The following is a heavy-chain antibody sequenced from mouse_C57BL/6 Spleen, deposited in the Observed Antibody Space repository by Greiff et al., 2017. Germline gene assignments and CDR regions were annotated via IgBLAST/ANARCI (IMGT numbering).Heavy chain of an antibody. CDR3: TRFSTVVPFAY. D-gene: IGHD1-1*01. J-gene: IGHJ3*01. CDR2: IRNKANNHAT. CDR1: GFTFSDAW. V-gene: IGHV6-6*01. Sequence: EVQLVESGGGLVQPGGSMKLSCAASGFTFSDAWMDWVRQSPEKGLEWVAEIRNKANNHATYYAESVKGRFTISRDDSKSSVYLQMNSLRAEDTGIYYCTRFSTVVPFAYWGQGTLVTVSA.